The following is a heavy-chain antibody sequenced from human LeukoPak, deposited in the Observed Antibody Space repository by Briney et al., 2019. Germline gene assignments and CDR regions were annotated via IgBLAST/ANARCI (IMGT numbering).Heavy chain of an antibody. V-gene: IGHV3-53*01. CDR2: IFRDDTT. CDR3: ARGRYSSRSGGYYFDI. J-gene: IGHJ4*02. D-gene: IGHD2-2*01. Sequence: GGSLRLSCAASGFTVSTNYMSWVRQAPGKGLEWVSVIFRDDTTYYADSVKGRFTISRDNSKNTLFLQMSSLRAEDTAVYYCARGRYSSRSGGYYFDIWGQGTLVTVSS. CDR1: GFTVSTNY.